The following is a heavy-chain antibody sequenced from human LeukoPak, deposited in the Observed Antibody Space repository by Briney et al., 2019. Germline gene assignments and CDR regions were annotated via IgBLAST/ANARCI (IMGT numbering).Heavy chain of an antibody. J-gene: IGHJ4*02. CDR1: GYSFTSYW. Sequence: GESLKISCKGSGYSFTSYWIGWVRQMPGKGLEWMGIIHPGDSDTRYSPSFQGQVTISADKSISTAYLQWSSLKASDTAMYYCARQGLLWFGEGDESFDYWGQGTLVTVSS. D-gene: IGHD3-10*01. V-gene: IGHV5-51*01. CDR2: IHPGDSDT. CDR3: ARQGLLWFGEGDESFDY.